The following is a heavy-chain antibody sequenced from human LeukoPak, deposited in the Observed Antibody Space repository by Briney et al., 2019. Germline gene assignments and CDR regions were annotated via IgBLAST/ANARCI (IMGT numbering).Heavy chain of an antibody. CDR2: TYYRSKWYN. D-gene: IGHD6-13*01. Sequence: SQTLSLTCAISGDSVSSNSAAWNWIRQSPSRGLEWLGRTYYRSKWYNDYAVSVKSRITINPDTSKNQFSLQRNSVTPEDTAVYYCARVAPPFYSSSWYYTYAYAFDIWGQGTMVTVSS. CDR3: ARVAPPFYSSSWYYTYAYAFDI. CDR1: GDSVSSNSAA. J-gene: IGHJ3*02. V-gene: IGHV6-1*01.